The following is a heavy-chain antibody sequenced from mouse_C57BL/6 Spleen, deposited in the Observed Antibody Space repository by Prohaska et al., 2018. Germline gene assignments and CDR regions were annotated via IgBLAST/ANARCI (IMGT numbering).Heavy chain of an antibody. CDR3: ARGLPHWYFDV. Sequence: QVQLQQPGAELVRPGTSVKLSCKASGYTFTSYWMHWVKQRPGQGLEWIGVIDPSDSYTNYNQKFKGKETLTVDRAASTAYMQLSILTSEDSAVYYCARGLPHWYFDVWGTGTTVTVSS. J-gene: IGHJ1*03. D-gene: IGHD2-4*01. CDR1: GYTFTSYW. CDR2: IDPSDSYT. V-gene: IGHV1-59*01.